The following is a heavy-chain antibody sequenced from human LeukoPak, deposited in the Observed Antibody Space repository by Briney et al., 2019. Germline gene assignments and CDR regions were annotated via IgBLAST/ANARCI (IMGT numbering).Heavy chain of an antibody. CDR1: GFTFSHFW. J-gene: IGHJ4*02. D-gene: IGHD2-15*01. V-gene: IGHV3-7*03. CDR2: INQRGNEK. CDR3: ARVWREVVAASTYCFDY. Sequence: GGSLRLSCAASGFTFSHFWMIWVRQAPGKGLEWVANINQRGNEKYYVDSVKGRFTISRDNAKNSVDLQMNNLSAEDTAIYYCARVWREVVAASTYCFDYWGQGTLVTVSS.